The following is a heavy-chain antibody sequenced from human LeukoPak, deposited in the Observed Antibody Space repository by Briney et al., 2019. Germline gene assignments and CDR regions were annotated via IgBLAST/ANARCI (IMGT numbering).Heavy chain of an antibody. J-gene: IGHJ4*02. D-gene: IGHD5-24*01. CDR2: ISSSSNYM. Sequence: PGGSLRLSCAASGFTFSSYSMNWVRQAPGKGLEWVSFISSSSNYMYYADSVKGRFTISRDNAKNSLYLQMNSLRAEDTAVYYCARRDGYADYWGQGTLVTVSS. CDR1: GFTFSSYS. V-gene: IGHV3-21*01. CDR3: ARRDGYADY.